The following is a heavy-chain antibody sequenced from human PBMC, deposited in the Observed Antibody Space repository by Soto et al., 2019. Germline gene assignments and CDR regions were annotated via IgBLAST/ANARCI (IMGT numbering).Heavy chain of an antibody. J-gene: IGHJ4*02. D-gene: IGHD6-19*01. CDR1: GFTFSDFA. V-gene: IGHV3-23*01. CDR2: ISGSGGTI. CDR3: AKLRGSGWYFHY. Sequence: EVQGLESGGGLVQPGGSLRLSCVASGFTFSDFAMSWVRQAPGKGLEWVSSISGSGGTIYYADSVKGRFTISRDNSNNTLYLQMHSLRADDTAVYFCAKLRGSGWYFHYWGQGTLVAVSS.